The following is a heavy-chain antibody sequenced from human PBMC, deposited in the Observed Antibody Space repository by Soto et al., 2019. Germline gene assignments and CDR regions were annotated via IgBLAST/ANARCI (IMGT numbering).Heavy chain of an antibody. D-gene: IGHD3-22*01. CDR2: IYYTGTT. CDR3: ARLGDYYHAFDY. CDR1: GSPISSYY. V-gene: IGHV4-59*08. Sequence: QVQLQESGPGLVKPSETLSLTCTVSGSPISSYYWSWFRQPPGQGLEWVGYIYYTGTTTYNPSFKSRLTISPATSKTQASLTLRSLTALGTAVYSCARLGDYYHAFDYWGQGALVTVSS. J-gene: IGHJ4*02.